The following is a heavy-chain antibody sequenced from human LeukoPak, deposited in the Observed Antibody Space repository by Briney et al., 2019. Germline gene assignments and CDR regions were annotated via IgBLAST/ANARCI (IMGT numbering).Heavy chain of an antibody. CDR3: ARHFPPAEITGGFFDF. D-gene: IGHD3-16*01. CDR1: GYTFTTHW. CDR2: TFGGGSDT. J-gene: IGHJ2*01. V-gene: IGHV5-51*01. Sequence: GESLKISCRTSGYTFTTHWIGWVRQMPGKGLEWMGITFGGGSDTKYSPSFQGQVTMSVDKSTNTAYLQWSSLKASDTAIYFCARHFPPAEITGGFFDFWGRGTLVTVSS.